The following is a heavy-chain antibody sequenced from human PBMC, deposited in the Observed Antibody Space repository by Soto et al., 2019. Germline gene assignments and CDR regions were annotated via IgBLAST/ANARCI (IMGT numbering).Heavy chain of an antibody. CDR3: VRSGGLGYCSGGSCYSIDFDY. V-gene: IGHV4-31*03. D-gene: IGHD2-15*01. J-gene: IGHJ4*02. Sequence: PSETLSLTCTVSGGSISSGGYYWSWIRQHPGKGLEWIGYIYYSGSTYYNPSLKSRVTISVDTSKNQFSLKLSSVTAADTAVYYCVRSGGLGYCSGGSCYSIDFDYWGQGTLVTVSS. CDR1: GGSISSGGYY. CDR2: IYYSGST.